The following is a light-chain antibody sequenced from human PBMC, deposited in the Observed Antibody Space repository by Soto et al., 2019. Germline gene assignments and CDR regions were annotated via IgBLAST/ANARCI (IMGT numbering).Light chain of an antibody. CDR1: QSVSRY. CDR2: DAS. Sequence: EIVLTQSPATLSLSPGERATLSCRASQSVSRYLAWYQQKPGQAPRLLIYDASNRATGIPARFSGSGSGTDFTVTISRLEPEDFAVYYCQQRSSWPITFGQGTRLEIK. J-gene: IGKJ5*01. V-gene: IGKV3-11*01. CDR3: QQRSSWPIT.